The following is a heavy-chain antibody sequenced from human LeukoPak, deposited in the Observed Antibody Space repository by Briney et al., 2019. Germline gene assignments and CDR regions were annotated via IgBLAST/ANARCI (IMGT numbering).Heavy chain of an antibody. Sequence: PSETLSLTCTVSGGSISSHYWSWIRQPPGKGLEWIGYIYYSGSTNYNPSLKSRVTISVDTSKNQFSLKLSSVTAADTAVYYCARRYYGYLDYWGQGTLVTVSS. J-gene: IGHJ4*02. CDR3: ARRYYGYLDY. CDR2: IYYSGST. V-gene: IGHV4-59*11. D-gene: IGHD3-10*01. CDR1: GGSISSHY.